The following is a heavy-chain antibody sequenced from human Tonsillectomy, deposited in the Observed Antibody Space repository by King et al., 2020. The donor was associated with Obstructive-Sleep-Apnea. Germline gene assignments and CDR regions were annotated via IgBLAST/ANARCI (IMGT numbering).Heavy chain of an antibody. CDR3: ATRRGAGCSDD. CDR2: MNPNSGNT. V-gene: IGHV1-8*01. D-gene: IGHD2-15*01. CDR1: EYTFTSYD. J-gene: IGHJ4*02. Sequence: VQLVESGAEVKKPGASVKVSCKASEYTFTSYDINWVRQATGQGREWMGWMNPNSGNTAYAQKFQSRVTMTRNTSISTAYMELTSLGSEDTAVYYCATRRGAGCSDDWGQGTLVTVSS.